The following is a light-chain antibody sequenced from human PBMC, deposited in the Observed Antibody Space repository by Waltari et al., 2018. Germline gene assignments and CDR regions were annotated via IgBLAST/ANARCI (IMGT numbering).Light chain of an antibody. J-gene: IGKJ1*01. Sequence: DIVMTQSPDSLAVSLGERATSNCKSSQNVLYSPHNNSFLPWFPQKLGPPPKLLIYWASTRESGVPVRFSGSGSGRDFTLTISSLQAEDVAVYYCQQYYSIPWTFGQGTKVEIK. CDR3: QQYYSIPWT. CDR1: QNVLYSPHNNSF. CDR2: WAS. V-gene: IGKV4-1*01.